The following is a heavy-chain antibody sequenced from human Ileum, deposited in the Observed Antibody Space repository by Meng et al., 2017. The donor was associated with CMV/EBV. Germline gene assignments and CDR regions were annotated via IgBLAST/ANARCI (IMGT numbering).Heavy chain of an antibody. Sequence: QMQVRGAGPGRVKPSETLSLTCLFLGDYTRAYHWMWSREPAGKGLEWIGRLRTSGTTDHNPSLKSRVTLSIDTSKNQFSLKLNSVTAADTAVYYCGRAGARGVPVDMWGQGTLVTVSS. J-gene: IGHJ4*02. D-gene: IGHD3-10*01. CDR1: GDYTRAYH. CDR3: GRAGARGVPVDM. CDR2: LRTSGTT. V-gene: IGHV4-4*07.